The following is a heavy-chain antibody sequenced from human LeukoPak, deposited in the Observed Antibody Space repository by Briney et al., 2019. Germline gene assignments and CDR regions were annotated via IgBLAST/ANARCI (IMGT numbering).Heavy chain of an antibody. V-gene: IGHV4-39*07. Sequence: SETLSLTCAVSGGSIRSNNHYWGWIRQPPGKGLEWIGNIYFNGNIAYNPSLQSRVTISVDTSKNQFSLRLSSVTAADTAVYYCARALYYGSGFDPWGQGTLVTVSS. D-gene: IGHD3-10*01. CDR1: GGSIRSNNHY. J-gene: IGHJ5*02. CDR2: IYFNGNI. CDR3: ARALYYGSGFDP.